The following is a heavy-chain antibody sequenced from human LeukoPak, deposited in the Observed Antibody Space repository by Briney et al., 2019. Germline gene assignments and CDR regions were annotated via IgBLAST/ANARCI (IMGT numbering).Heavy chain of an antibody. CDR1: GFTFSDYY. D-gene: IGHD1-26*01. CDR3: ARDRGIVGTTGYYYMDV. Sequence: GGSLRLSCAASGFTFSDYYMSWIRQAPGKGLEWVSYIGSTTYYADSVKGRFTISRDNAKNSLYLQVNSLRAEDTAVYYCARDRGIVGTTGYYYMDVWGKGTTVTVSS. J-gene: IGHJ6*03. CDR2: IGSTT. V-gene: IGHV3-11*04.